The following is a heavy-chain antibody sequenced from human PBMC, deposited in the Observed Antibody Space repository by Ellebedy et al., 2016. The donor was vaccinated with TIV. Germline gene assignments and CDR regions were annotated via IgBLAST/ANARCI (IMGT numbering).Heavy chain of an antibody. CDR2: ISGSGGST. D-gene: IGHD6-19*01. V-gene: IGHV3-23*01. Sequence: GESLKISCAASGFTFSTYAMSWVRQAPGKGLEWVSAISGSGGSTYYADSVKGRFTISRDNSKNTLYLQMNSLRAEDTAVYYCARDKDSSGGYDYWGQGTLVTVSS. CDR3: ARDKDSSGGYDY. J-gene: IGHJ4*02. CDR1: GFTFSTYA.